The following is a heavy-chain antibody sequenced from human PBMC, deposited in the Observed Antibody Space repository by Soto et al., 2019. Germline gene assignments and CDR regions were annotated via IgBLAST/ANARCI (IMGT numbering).Heavy chain of an antibody. J-gene: IGHJ4*02. V-gene: IGHV1-3*01. Sequence: ASVKVSCKASGYTFTSYAMHWVRQAPGQRLEWMGWINAGNGNTKYSQKFQGRLTLTRDTPGNTAYLELNSLISEDTAVYYCATPQDYDGCLDSWGQGTLVTVS. CDR3: ATPQDYDGCLDS. CDR2: INAGNGNT. D-gene: IGHD3-22*01. CDR1: GYTFTSYA.